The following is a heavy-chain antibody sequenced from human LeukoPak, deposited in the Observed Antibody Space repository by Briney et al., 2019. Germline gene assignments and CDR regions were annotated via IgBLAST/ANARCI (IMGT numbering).Heavy chain of an antibody. CDR3: AKENYYGSGSYYPGVDY. D-gene: IGHD3-10*01. CDR1: VYTFSRYA. J-gene: IGHJ4*02. CDR2: ISGSGGST. Sequence: GGSLRLSCAASVYTFSRYAMSCVRHAPGKGLECGSAISGSGGSTHYADSEKGRFTISRDNSKNTLYLQMNSLRAEDTAVYYCAKENYYGSGSYYPGVDYWGQGTLVTVSS. V-gene: IGHV3-23*01.